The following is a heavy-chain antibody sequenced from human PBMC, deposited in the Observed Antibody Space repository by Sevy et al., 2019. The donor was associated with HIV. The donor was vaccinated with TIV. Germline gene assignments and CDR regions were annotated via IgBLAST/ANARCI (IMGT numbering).Heavy chain of an antibody. Sequence: GGSLRLSCAASGFTFSSYWMSWVRQAPGKGLEWVVNIKQDGSEKYYVDSVKGRFTISRDNAKNSLYLQMNSLRAEDTAVYYCARNRVVNYYGMDVWGQGTTVNVSS. D-gene: IGHD3-22*01. CDR1: GFTFSSYW. V-gene: IGHV3-7*03. CDR3: ARNRVVNYYGMDV. CDR2: IKQDGSEK. J-gene: IGHJ6*02.